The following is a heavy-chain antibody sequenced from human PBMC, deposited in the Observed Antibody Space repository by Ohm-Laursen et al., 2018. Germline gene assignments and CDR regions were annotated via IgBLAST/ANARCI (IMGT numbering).Heavy chain of an antibody. J-gene: IGHJ4*02. CDR1: GNIFTNYW. V-gene: IGHV5-51*01. Sequence: GESLRISCKGSGNIFTNYWIGWVRQMPGKGLEWMGIIYPGDSDTRYSPPFQGQVTISADKSISTAYLQWSRLKASDTAMYYCARVKYCSGGSCIPGDYWGQGTLVTVSS. CDR2: IYPGDSDT. CDR3: ARVKYCSGGSCIPGDY. D-gene: IGHD2-15*01.